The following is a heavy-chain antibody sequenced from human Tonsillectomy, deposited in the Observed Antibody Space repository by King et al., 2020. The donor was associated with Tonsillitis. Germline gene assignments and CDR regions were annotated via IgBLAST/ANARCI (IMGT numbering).Heavy chain of an antibody. Sequence: QLQESGPGLVKPSETLSLTCTVSGGSISSSSDYWGWIRQPPGKGLEWIGSIYYSGRTYDNPSLKSRVTISVDTSKNQFSLRLRSGTAADTAVYYCARHKAGATRKYSFDYWGQGTLVTVSS. CDR1: GGSISSSSDY. CDR3: ARHKAGATRKYSFDY. J-gene: IGHJ4*02. V-gene: IGHV4-39*01. D-gene: IGHD1-1*01. CDR2: IYYSGRT.